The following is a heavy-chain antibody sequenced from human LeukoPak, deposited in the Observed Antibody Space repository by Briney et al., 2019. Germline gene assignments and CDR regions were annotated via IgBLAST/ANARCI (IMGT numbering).Heavy chain of an antibody. CDR2: IIPILGIA. CDR1: RGTFSSYT. V-gene: IGHV1-69*04. D-gene: IGHD2-15*01. J-gene: IGHJ4*02. CDR3: ARDPSYCSGGSCCSDY. Sequence: SVKVSCKASRGTFSSYTISWVRQAPGQGLEWMGRIIPILGIANYAQKFQGRVTITADRSTSTAYMELSSLRSEDTAVYYCARDPSYCSGGSCCSDYWGQGTLVTVSS.